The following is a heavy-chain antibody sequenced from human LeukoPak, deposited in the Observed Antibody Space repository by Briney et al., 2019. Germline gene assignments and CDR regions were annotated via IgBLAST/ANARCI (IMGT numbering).Heavy chain of an antibody. V-gene: IGHV3-21*01. Sequence: PGGSLRLSCAASGFTFSSYSMNWVRQAPGKGLEWVAAISTTSGKIYYADSVKGRFTISRDNAKNSLYLQMNSLRVEDTALYYCARRAPSHDFDDWGQGTLVTVSS. CDR3: ARRAPSHDFDD. CDR2: ISTTSGKI. J-gene: IGHJ4*02. CDR1: GFTFSSYS.